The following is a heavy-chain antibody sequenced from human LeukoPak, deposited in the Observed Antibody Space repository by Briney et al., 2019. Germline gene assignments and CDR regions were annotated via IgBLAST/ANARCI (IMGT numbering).Heavy chain of an antibody. Sequence: GGSLRLSCAASGFTFGSYALNWVRQAPGKGLEWVSAISGGGGSTYYADSVKGRFTISRDNSKNTLYLQMNSPRAEDTAIYYCAKGKVVTGIDYWGQGTLVTVSS. CDR3: AKGKVVTGIDY. CDR1: GFTFGSYA. D-gene: IGHD2-21*02. V-gene: IGHV3-23*01. CDR2: ISGGGGST. J-gene: IGHJ4*02.